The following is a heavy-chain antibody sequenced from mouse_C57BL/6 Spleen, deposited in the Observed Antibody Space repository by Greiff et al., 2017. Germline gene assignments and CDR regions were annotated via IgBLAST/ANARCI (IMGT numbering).Heavy chain of an antibody. J-gene: IGHJ4*01. CDR1: GYTFTSYW. V-gene: IGHV1-74*01. Sequence: QVQLQQPGAELVKPGASVKVSCKASGYTFTSYWMHWVKQRPGQGLELIGRIHPSDSDTNYNQTFKGKATLTVDKSSSTDYMQLSSLTSEDSAVYYCAIRIITTVVAHYAMDYWGQGTSVTVSS. CDR2: IHPSDSDT. CDR3: AIRIITTVVAHYAMDY. D-gene: IGHD1-1*01.